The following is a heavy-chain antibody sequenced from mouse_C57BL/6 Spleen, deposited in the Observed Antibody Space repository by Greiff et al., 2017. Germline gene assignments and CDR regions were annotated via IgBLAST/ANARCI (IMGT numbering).Heavy chain of an antibody. CDR1: GFSLTSYG. CDR3: ARHQGLLRAMDY. CDR2: IWSDGST. V-gene: IGHV2-6-1*01. J-gene: IGHJ4*01. D-gene: IGHD2-3*01. Sequence: QVQLQQSGPGLVAPSQSLSITCTVSGFSLTSYGVHWVRQPPGMGLEWLVVIWSDGSTTYNSALKSRMSISKDNSKSQVVLKMNSRHTDDTAMYYCARHQGLLRAMDYWGQGTSVTVSS.